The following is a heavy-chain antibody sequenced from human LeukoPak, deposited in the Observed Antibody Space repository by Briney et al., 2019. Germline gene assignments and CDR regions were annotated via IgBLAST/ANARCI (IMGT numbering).Heavy chain of an antibody. CDR2: IYHSGST. CDR1: GYSISSGYY. J-gene: IGHJ4*02. D-gene: IGHD3-10*01. CDR3: ARGVWFGESYYFDY. V-gene: IGHV4-38-2*02. Sequence: SETLSLTCTVSGYSISSGYYWGWIRQPPGKGLEWIGSIYHSGSTFDNPSLKSRVTISVDTSKNQFSLILSSVTAADTAVYYCARGVWFGESYYFDYWGQGTLVTVSS.